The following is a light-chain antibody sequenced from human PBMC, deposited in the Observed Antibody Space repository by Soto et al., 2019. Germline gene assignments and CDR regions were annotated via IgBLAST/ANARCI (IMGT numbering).Light chain of an antibody. J-gene: IGKJ1*01. Sequence: EIVLKLSPSTRSWSTWARATLSCRASQSISNNLAWYQQKPGQAPRLFIYGASTRATTITARFSGSGAGSEFTLTISSRQSEDSAVYYCQQYNNWPRTFGQGTKVDIK. CDR1: QSISNN. CDR2: GAS. V-gene: IGKV3-15*01. CDR3: QQYNNWPRT.